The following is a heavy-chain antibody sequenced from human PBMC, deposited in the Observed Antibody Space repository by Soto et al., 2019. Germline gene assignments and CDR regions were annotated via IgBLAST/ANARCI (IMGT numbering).Heavy chain of an antibody. J-gene: IGHJ6*02. Sequence: GGSLRLSCTASGFTFGDYAMSWFRQAPGKGLEWVGFIRSKAYGGTTEYAASVKGRFTISRDDSKSIAYLQMNSLKTEDTAVYYCTRGADYYDSSGYYIHYYGMDVWGQGTTVTVSS. CDR3: TRGADYYDSSGYYIHYYGMDV. CDR2: IRSKAYGGTT. V-gene: IGHV3-49*03. CDR1: GFTFGDYA. D-gene: IGHD3-22*01.